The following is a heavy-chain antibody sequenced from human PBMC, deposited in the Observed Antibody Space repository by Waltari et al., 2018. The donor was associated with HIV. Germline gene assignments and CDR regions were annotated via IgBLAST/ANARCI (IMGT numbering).Heavy chain of an antibody. CDR2: IYPGDSDT. J-gene: IGHJ3*02. CDR1: GYSFTSYW. Sequence: EVQLVQSGAEVKEPGESLKISCKGSGYSFTSYWIVWVRQMAGQALEWMGIIYPGDSDTRYSPSVQGQVTISADKSISTAYLQWSSLKASDTAMYYCAREIGYSSRGKAFDIWGQGTMVTVSS. V-gene: IGHV5-51*01. D-gene: IGHD6-13*01. CDR3: AREIGYSSRGKAFDI.